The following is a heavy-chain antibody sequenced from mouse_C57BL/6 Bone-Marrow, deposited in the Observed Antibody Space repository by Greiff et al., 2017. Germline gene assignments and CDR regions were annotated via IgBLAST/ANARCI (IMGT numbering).Heavy chain of an antibody. J-gene: IGHJ2*01. V-gene: IGHV1-54*01. CDR1: GYAFTNYL. Sequence: QVQLQQSGAVLVRPGTSVKVSCKASGYAFTNYLIEWVKQRPGQGLEWIGVINPGSGGTNYNEKFKGKATLTADKSSSTAYMQLSSLTSEDSAVYFCATHYYYGSSYEDYWGQGTTLTVSS. D-gene: IGHD1-1*01. CDR2: INPGSGGT. CDR3: ATHYYYGSSYEDY.